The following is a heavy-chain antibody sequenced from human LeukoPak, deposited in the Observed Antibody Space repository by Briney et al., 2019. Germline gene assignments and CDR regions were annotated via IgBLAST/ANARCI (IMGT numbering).Heavy chain of an antibody. D-gene: IGHD3-3*01. V-gene: IGHV3-30*18. J-gene: IGHJ6*02. CDR3: AKSTVLRFLEWLPATSYYYGMDV. Sequence: GGSLRLSCAASGFTFSSYGMHWVRQAPGKGLEWVAVISYDGSNKYYADSVKGRFTISRDNSKNTLYLQMNSLRAEDTAVYYCAKSTVLRFLEWLPATSYYYGMDVWGQGTTVTVSS. CDR2: ISYDGSNK. CDR1: GFTFSSYG.